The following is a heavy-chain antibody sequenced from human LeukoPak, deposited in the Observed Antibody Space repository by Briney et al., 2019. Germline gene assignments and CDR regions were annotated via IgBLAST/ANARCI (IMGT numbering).Heavy chain of an antibody. J-gene: IGHJ4*02. V-gene: IGHV4-59*08. CDR2: IYYSGST. D-gene: IGHD6-19*01. CDR3: AGRRGWSNQGVY. CDR1: GGSINSYY. Sequence: SVTLSLTCTVSGGSINSYYWSWIRQPPGKGLEWIGYIYYSGSTNYNPSLKSRVTISVDTSKNQFSLKLSSVTAADTAVYYCAGRRGWSNQGVYWGQGTLVTVSS.